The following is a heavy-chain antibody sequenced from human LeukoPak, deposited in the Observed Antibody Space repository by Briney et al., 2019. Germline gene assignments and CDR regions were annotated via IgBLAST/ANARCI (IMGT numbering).Heavy chain of an antibody. CDR3: ARVKGDGRVC. Sequence: ASVKVSCKASGYTFIGYYMYWVRQAPGQGLEWMGWINPNSGVTNYAQKFQGRVTMTRDTSITTAYMEVTRLRSDDTAVYYCARVKGDGRVCWGQGTLVTVSS. J-gene: IGHJ4*02. CDR1: GYTFIGYY. CDR2: INPNSGVT. V-gene: IGHV1-2*02. D-gene: IGHD5-24*01.